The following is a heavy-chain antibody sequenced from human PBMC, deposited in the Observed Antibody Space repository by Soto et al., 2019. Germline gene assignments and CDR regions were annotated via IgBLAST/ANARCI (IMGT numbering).Heavy chain of an antibody. D-gene: IGHD3-10*01. CDR1: GGTFSSYA. CDR3: ARQYYGSGVVWTSCMDV. V-gene: IGHV1-69*01. Sequence: QVQLVQSGAEVKKPGSSVKVSCKASGGTFSSYAISWVRQAPGQGLEWMGGIIPIFGTANYAQKFQGRVTITADESTSTAYMELSSLRFEDTAVYYCARQYYGSGVVWTSCMDVWGQGTTVTVSS. CDR2: IIPIFGTA. J-gene: IGHJ6*02.